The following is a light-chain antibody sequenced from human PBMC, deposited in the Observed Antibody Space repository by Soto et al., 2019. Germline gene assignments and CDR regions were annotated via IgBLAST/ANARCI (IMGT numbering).Light chain of an antibody. CDR2: DAS. CDR1: QDISNY. J-gene: IGKJ1*01. V-gene: IGKV1-33*01. Sequence: IPMTQSPSSLSASVGDRVTITCQAIQDISNYLNWYQQKPGKAPKLLIYDASNLETGVPSRFSGSGSRTDFTFTISRLQPEDIATYYCQQYDNLPRTFGQGTKVEIK. CDR3: QQYDNLPRT.